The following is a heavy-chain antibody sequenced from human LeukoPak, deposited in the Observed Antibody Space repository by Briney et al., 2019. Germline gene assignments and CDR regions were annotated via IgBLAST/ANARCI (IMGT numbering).Heavy chain of an antibody. D-gene: IGHD2-8*01. Sequence: EASVKVSCKASGYTFISYGTNWVRQAPGQGLEWMGWISAYNGNTNYAQKLQGRVTMTTDTSTSTAYMELRSLRSDDTAVYYCARGASGVRPTYYFDYWGQGTLVTVSS. V-gene: IGHV1-18*01. CDR3: ARGASGVRPTYYFDY. J-gene: IGHJ4*02. CDR1: GYTFISYG. CDR2: ISAYNGNT.